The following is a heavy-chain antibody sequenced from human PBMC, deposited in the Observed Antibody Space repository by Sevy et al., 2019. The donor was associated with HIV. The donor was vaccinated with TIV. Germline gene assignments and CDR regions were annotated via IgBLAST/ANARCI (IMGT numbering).Heavy chain of an antibody. CDR3: ARESIAAAGDFDY. D-gene: IGHD6-13*01. V-gene: IGHV4-59*01. CDR2: IYYSGST. CDR1: GGSISNYY. J-gene: IGHJ4*02. Sequence: SETLSLTCSVSGGSISNYYWSWIRQPPGKGLEWIGYIYYSGSTNYNPSLKSRVTISVDTSKNQFSLKLSSVTAADTAVYYCARESIAAAGDFDYCGQGTLVTVSS.